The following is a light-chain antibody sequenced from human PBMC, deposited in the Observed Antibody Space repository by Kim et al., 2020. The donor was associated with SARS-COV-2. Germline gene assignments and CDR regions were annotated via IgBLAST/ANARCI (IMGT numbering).Light chain of an antibody. J-gene: IGLJ3*02. CDR1: NIGSKS. CDR2: YDS. V-gene: IGLV3-21*04. CDR3: QVWDSSSDHPWV. Sequence: SYELTQPPSVSVAPRKTARITCGGNNIGSKSVHWYQQKPGQAPVLIIYYDSDRPSGIPERFSGSNSGNTATLTISRVEAGDEADYYCQVWDSSSDHPWVFGGGTKLTVL.